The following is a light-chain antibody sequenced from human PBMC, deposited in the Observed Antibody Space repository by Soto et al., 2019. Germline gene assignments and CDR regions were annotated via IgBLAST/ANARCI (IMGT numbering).Light chain of an antibody. Sequence: QSVLPQPPAVSAAPGQMVTISCSGTSSNIGSTYVSWYQHLPGTAPKLLIYDNNKRPSGIPARFSGSKSGTSATLGITGLPTGDEGDYYCAAWDTSLHALILGGGTKLTVL. CDR1: SSNIGSTY. CDR2: DNN. V-gene: IGLV1-51*01. J-gene: IGLJ2*01. CDR3: AAWDTSLHALI.